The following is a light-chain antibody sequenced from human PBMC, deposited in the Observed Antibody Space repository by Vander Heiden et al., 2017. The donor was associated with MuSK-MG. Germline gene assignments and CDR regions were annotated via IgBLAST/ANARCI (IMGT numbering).Light chain of an antibody. J-gene: IGLJ3*02. CDR2: DGS. Sequence: QSALTQPASVSGSPGQSITISCPGTSSAVGGYNYVSWYQQHPAKAPHRVIYDGSNRPSGVSNRFSCSTSGDAASLTTSTLQAEDEANDYCSSYTNSSTPNVWFGGGTKLTVL. CDR1: SSAVGGYNY. CDR3: SSYTNSSTPNVW. V-gene: IGLV2-14*01.